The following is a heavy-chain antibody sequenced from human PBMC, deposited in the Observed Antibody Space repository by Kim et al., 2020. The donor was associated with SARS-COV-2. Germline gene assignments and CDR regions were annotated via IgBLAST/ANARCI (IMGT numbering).Heavy chain of an antibody. J-gene: IGHJ4*02. Sequence: SETLSLTCTVSGDSVSSNSYYWSWIRQPPGKGLEWIGYIYHNGRTNYNPSLKSRVTVSVDTSKNQFSLRLRSVTAADTAVYYCARVGLYSGSHYFDFWGQGTLVTVSS. CDR3: ARVGLYSGSHYFDF. D-gene: IGHD1-26*01. CDR2: IYHNGRT. V-gene: IGHV4-61*01. CDR1: GDSVSSNSYY.